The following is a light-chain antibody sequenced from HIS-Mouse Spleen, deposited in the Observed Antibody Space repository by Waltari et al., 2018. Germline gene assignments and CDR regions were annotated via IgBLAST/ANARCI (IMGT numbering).Light chain of an antibody. CDR1: SSDVGGYNH. V-gene: IGLV2-8*01. J-gene: IGLJ1*01. CDR3: SSYAGSNIYV. Sequence: QSALTQPPSASGSPGHSVTISCTGTSSDVGGYNHVSWYQHHPGKAPKLMIYEVSKRPSGVPDRFSGSKSGNTASLTVSGLQAEDEADYYCSSYAGSNIYVFGTGTKVTVL. CDR2: EVS.